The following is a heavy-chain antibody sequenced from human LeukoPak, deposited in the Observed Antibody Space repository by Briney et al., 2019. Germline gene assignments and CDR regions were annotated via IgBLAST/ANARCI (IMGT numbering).Heavy chain of an antibody. V-gene: IGHV3-21*01. CDR1: ESTFSSYT. CDR2: ISSSSRYI. D-gene: IGHD6-19*01. CDR3: ARGRGQWLVDY. Sequence: PGGSLRLSCAASESTFSSYTISWVRQAPGKGLEWVSSISSSSRYIYYADSVKGRFTISRDNAKNSLYLQMNSLRAEDTAVYYCARGRGQWLVDYWGQGTLVTVSS. J-gene: IGHJ4*02.